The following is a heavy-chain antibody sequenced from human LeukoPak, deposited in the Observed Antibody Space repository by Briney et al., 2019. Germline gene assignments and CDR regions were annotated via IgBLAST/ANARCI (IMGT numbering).Heavy chain of an antibody. V-gene: IGHV4-34*01. Sequence: PSETLSLTCAVYGGSFSGYYWSWIRQPSGKGLEWIGEINHSGSTNYNPSLKSRVTISVDTSKNQFSLKLSSVTAADTAVYYCARLPYSGSYFDYWGQETLVTVSS. CDR3: ARLPYSGSYFDY. J-gene: IGHJ4*02. D-gene: IGHD1-26*01. CDR2: INHSGST. CDR1: GGSFSGYY.